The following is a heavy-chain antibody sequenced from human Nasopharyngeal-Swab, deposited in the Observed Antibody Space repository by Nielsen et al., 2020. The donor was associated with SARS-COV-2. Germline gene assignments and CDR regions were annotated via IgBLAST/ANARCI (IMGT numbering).Heavy chain of an antibody. CDR1: GFTFSSYS. V-gene: IGHV3-48*04. J-gene: IGHJ4*02. CDR3: ASPLPLDY. Sequence: GESLKISCAASGFTFSSYSMNWVRQAPGKGLEWVSYISSSGSTIYYADSVKDRFTISRDDAKNSLFLQMNSLRAEDTAVYYCASPLPLDYWGQGTLVTVSS. CDR2: ISSSGSTI.